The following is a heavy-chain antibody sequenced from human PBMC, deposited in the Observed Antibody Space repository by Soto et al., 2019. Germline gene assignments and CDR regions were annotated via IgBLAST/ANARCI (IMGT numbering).Heavy chain of an antibody. CDR1: GFSLSNPTMG. D-gene: IGHD3-10*01. J-gene: IGHJ3*02. V-gene: IGHV2-26*01. CDR3: ARIRELVRGGMPWAFDI. CDR2: IFSNDEK. Sequence: QVTLKESGPVLVKPTKTLTLTCTVSGFSLSNPTMGVSWIRQPPGKALEWLAHIFSNDEKSYRTSLKTRLTISKDTSKSQVVLNMTNMDPVDTATYSCARIRELVRGGMPWAFDIWGQGTLVTVSS.